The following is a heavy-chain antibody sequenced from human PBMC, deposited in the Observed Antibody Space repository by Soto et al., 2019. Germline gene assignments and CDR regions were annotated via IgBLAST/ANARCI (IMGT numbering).Heavy chain of an antibody. CDR1: GDSINKYY. Sequence: SETLSLTCTVSGDSINKYYWTWIRQPPGKGLEWIGYIYDSGSTSYNPSLKSRLTISVDTSKNQFSLKLKSVTAADTAVYYCARGTKYYYQGMDVWGQGTTVTVSS. CDR3: ARGTKYYYQGMDV. V-gene: IGHV4-59*01. CDR2: IYDSGST. J-gene: IGHJ6*02.